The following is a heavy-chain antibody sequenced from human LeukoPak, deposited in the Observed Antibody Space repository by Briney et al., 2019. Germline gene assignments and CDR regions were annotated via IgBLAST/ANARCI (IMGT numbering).Heavy chain of an antibody. V-gene: IGHV3-23*01. D-gene: IGHD4-17*01. CDR2: ISGSGGST. CDR1: GFTFSSYA. CDR3: ANPYGDYDFDY. J-gene: IGHJ4*02. Sequence: GGSLRLSCAASGFTFSSYAMSWVRQAPGKGLGWVSAISGSGGSTYDADSVKGRFTISRDNSKNTLYLQMNSLRAEDTAVYYCANPYGDYDFDYWGQGTLVTVSS.